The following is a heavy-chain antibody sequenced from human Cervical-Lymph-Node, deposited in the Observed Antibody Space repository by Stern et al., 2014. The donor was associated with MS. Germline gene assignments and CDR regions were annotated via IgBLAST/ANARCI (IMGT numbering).Heavy chain of an antibody. J-gene: IGHJ4*02. V-gene: IGHV4-39*01. Sequence: QVQLQESGPGLVKPSATLSLTCSVSGGSISRSTYYWGWIRQPPGKGLEWIGSIYYSGTTYYNPSLKSRVTIETSTHQFSLRLTFVTAADTAVYYCARHDGWLPHYWSQGTLVTVSS. CDR1: GGSISRSTYY. CDR2: IYYSGTT. D-gene: IGHD5-12*01. CDR3: ARHDGWLPHY.